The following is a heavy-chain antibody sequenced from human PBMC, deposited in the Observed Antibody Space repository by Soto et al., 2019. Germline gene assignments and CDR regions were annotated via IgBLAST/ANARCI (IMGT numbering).Heavy chain of an antibody. CDR1: GFTFSSYW. D-gene: IGHD2-8*01. CDR2: INSDGSST. CDR3: ARVNGDHYFDY. Sequence: GGSLRLSCAASGFTFSSYWMHWVRQAPGKGLVWVSRINSDGSSTSYADSVKGRFTISRDNAKNTLYLQMSSLRAEDTAVYYCARVNGDHYFDYWGQGTLVTVSS. V-gene: IGHV3-74*01. J-gene: IGHJ4*02.